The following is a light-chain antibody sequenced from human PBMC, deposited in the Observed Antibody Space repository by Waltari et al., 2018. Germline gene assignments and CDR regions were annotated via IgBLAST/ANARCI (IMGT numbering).Light chain of an antibody. CDR1: QTISGY. V-gene: IGKV1-39*01. CDR3: QQSYTTPWT. CDR2: AAS. Sequence: DIQMTQSPSSLSASVGDRITITCRAGQTISGYLNWYQQKSGIAPKLLIYAASSLQSGVPSRFSGSGSGTDFTLTINSLQPEDPATYYCQQSYTTPWTFGQGTKVEVK. J-gene: IGKJ1*01.